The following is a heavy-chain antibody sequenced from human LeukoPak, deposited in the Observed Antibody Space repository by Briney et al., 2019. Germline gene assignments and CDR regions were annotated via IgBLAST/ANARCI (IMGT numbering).Heavy chain of an antibody. D-gene: IGHD1-26*01. J-gene: IGHJ6*03. CDR1: GGSFSGYY. Sequence: SETLSLTCAVYGGSFSGYYWSWIRQPPGKGLEWIGYIYYSGSTNYNPSLKSRVTISVDTSKNQFSLKLSSVTAADTAVYYCARGKWELLYYYYYYMDVWGKGTTVTVSS. CDR3: ARGKWELLYYYYYYMDV. V-gene: IGHV4-59*01. CDR2: IYYSGST.